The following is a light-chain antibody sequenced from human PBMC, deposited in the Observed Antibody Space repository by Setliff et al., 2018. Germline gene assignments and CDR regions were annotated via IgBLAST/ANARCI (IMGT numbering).Light chain of an antibody. CDR3: SSYTGTYV. CDR2: DVS. V-gene: IGLV2-14*01. CDR1: SSDVGGYNY. J-gene: IGLJ1*01. Sequence: QSALTQPPSASGSPGQSVTISCTGTSSDVGGYNYVSWYQQHPGKAPKLMIYDVSNRPSGVSNRFSGSKSGNTASLTISGLQAEDEADYYCSSYTGTYVFGSGTKVTVL.